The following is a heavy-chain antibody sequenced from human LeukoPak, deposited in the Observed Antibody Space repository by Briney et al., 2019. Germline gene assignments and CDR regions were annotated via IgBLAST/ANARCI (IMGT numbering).Heavy chain of an antibody. CDR3: ARGAHCSGGSCYSWDYYGMDV. D-gene: IGHD2-15*01. Sequence: GRSLRLSCAASGFTFDDYAMHWVRQAPGKGLEWVSRISWNSGSIAYADSVKGRFTISRDNSKNTLYLQMNSLRAEDTAVYYCARGAHCSGGSCYSWDYYGMDVWGQGTTVTVSS. CDR1: GFTFDDYA. CDR2: ISWNSGSI. V-gene: IGHV3-9*01. J-gene: IGHJ6*02.